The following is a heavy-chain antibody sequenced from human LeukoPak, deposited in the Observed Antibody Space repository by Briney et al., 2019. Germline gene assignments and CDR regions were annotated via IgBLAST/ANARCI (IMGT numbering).Heavy chain of an antibody. CDR2: IGISSGNT. CDR1: GFTFSDYS. D-gene: IGHD5-24*01. J-gene: IGHJ4*02. CDR3: ARDYKYAFDD. Sequence: GGSLRLSCAASGFTFSDYSMIWVRQAPGKGLEWTSYIGISSGNTKYADSVKGRFTISGDKAKNSLYLQMNSLRVEDTAVYYCARDYKYAFDDWGQGTLVTVSS. V-gene: IGHV3-48*01.